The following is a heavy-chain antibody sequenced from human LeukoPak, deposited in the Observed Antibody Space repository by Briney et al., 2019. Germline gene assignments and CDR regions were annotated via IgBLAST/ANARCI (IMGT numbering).Heavy chain of an antibody. CDR1: GDSASSNSAA. Sequence: SQTLSLTCAISGDSASSNSAAWNWIRQSPSRGLEWLGRTYYRSKWFIDYAISVKSRITISPDTSKNQFSLQLNSVTPEDTAVYYRARGDCGSASCNIDYWGQGTLVTLSS. CDR2: TYYRSKWFI. D-gene: IGHD2-2*02. V-gene: IGHV6-1*01. J-gene: IGHJ4*02. CDR3: ARGDCGSASCNIDY.